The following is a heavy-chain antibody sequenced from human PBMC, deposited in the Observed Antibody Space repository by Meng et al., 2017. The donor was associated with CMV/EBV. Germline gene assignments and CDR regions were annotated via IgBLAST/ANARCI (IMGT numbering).Heavy chain of an antibody. CDR3: ARVWVRPAVLRFLKSVRFDP. Sequence: QGELSGWGLDRWTPSGTRPLPGASYVGSFRGYNWSWIRQPPGKGLEWIGEINHSGSTNYNPSLKSRVTISVDTSKNQFSQKLSSVTAADTAVYYCARVWVRPAVLRFLKSVRFDPWGQGTLVTVSS. J-gene: IGHJ5*02. CDR2: INHSGST. D-gene: IGHD3-3*01. CDR1: VGSFRGYN. V-gene: IGHV4-34*01.